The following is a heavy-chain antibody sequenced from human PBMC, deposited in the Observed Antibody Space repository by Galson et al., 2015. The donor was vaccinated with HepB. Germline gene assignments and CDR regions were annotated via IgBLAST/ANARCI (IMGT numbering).Heavy chain of an antibody. D-gene: IGHD2-15*01. CDR2: ISANTGNT. CDR3: ARDRLHSLDY. Sequence: SVKVSCKASGNTFTSNGISWVQQAPGHGLEWMGWISANTGNTNYAQKFQGRVTLTRDTSTSSVHMELRSLRIDDTAVYYCARDRLHSLDYWGPGSLVTISS. J-gene: IGHJ4*02. CDR1: GNTFTSNG. V-gene: IGHV1-18*01.